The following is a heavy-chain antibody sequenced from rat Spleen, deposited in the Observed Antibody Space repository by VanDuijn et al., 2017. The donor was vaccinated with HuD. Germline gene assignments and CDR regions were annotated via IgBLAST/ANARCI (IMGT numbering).Heavy chain of an antibody. J-gene: IGHJ3*01. Sequence: EVQLQESGPGLVKPSQSPSLTCSVTGYSITSSYRWNWIRKFPGNKLEWMGYINSAGSTNFNPSLKSRISITRDTSKNQFFLEVNSVTTEDTATYYCARLGYYGGTYDWFAYWGQGTLVTVSS. CDR3: ARLGYYGGTYDWFAY. V-gene: IGHV3-3*01. CDR2: INSAGST. CDR1: GYSITSSYR. D-gene: IGHD1-12*02.